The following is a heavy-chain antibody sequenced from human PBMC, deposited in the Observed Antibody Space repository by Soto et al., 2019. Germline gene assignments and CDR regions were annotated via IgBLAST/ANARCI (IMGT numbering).Heavy chain of an antibody. D-gene: IGHD3-16*01. CDR1: GAPITINY. Sequence: SETLSLTCTVSGAPITINYWSWIRQAPGKGLEWIGYIYYSGSTTYNPSLKSRVTMSADTSKDQFSLKLNSVTAADTAVYYCARFAGCPYDPWGPGXLVTVSS. V-gene: IGHV4-59*01. J-gene: IGHJ5*02. CDR2: IYYSGST. CDR3: ARFAGCPYDP.